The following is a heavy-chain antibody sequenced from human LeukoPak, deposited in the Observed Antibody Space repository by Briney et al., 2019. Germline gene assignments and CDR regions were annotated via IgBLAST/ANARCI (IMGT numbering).Heavy chain of an antibody. V-gene: IGHV4-59*01. Sequence: SETLSLTCTVSGGSISSYYWSWIRQPPGKGLEWIGYIYYSGSTKYNPSLKNRVTISVDTSKNQFSLKLNSLTAADTAVYYCARERAYYDFWSGYLYFDYWGQGTLVTVSS. CDR2: IYYSGST. CDR1: GGSISSYY. CDR3: ARERAYYDFWSGYLYFDY. D-gene: IGHD3-3*01. J-gene: IGHJ4*02.